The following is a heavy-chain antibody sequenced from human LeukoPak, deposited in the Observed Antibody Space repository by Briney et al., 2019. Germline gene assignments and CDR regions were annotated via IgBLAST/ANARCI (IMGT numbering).Heavy chain of an antibody. J-gene: IGHJ4*02. Sequence: ASVKVSCKASGYTFTSYDINWVRQATGQGLEWMGRMNPNSGNTGYAQKFQGRVTITRNTSISTAYMELSSLRSEDTAVYYCARGPPDFWSGYNPAPFDYWGQGTLVTVSS. CDR2: MNPNSGNT. CDR3: ARGPPDFWSGYNPAPFDY. V-gene: IGHV1-8*03. D-gene: IGHD3-3*01. CDR1: GYTFTSYD.